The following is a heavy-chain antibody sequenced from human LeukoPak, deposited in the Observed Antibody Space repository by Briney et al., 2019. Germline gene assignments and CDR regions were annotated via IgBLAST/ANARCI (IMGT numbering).Heavy chain of an antibody. Sequence: GGSLRLSCAASGFTFSSYSMNWVRQAPGKGLEWVSSISSSSSYIYYADSVKGRFTISRDNAKNSLYLQMNSLRAEDTAVYYCARAACGRSSTSCYEADYWGQGTLVTVSS. CDR1: GFTFSSYS. CDR3: ARAACGRSSTSCYEADY. J-gene: IGHJ4*02. V-gene: IGHV3-21*01. CDR2: ISSSSSYI. D-gene: IGHD2-2*01.